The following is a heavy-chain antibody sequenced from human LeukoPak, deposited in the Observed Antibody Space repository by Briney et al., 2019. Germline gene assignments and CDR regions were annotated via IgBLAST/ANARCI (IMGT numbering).Heavy chain of an antibody. J-gene: IGHJ4*02. D-gene: IGHD2-15*01. CDR3: ARDDRGFCSGGSCYVY. V-gene: IGHV4-4*07. Sequence: SETPSLTCTVSGGSISSYYWTWIRQSAGKGLEWIGRIYTSGSTNYNPSLKSRVTMSVDTSRNQFSLKLSSVTAADTAVYYCARDDRGFCSGGSCYVYWGQGTLVTVSS. CDR2: IYTSGST. CDR1: GGSISSYY.